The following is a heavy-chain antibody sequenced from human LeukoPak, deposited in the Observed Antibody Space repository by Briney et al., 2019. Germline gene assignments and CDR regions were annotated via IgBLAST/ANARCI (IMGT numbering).Heavy chain of an antibody. V-gene: IGHV1-46*01. CDR2: INPSGAST. J-gene: IGHJ4*02. Sequence: ASVKVSCKASGYTFTSYYMHWVRQAPGQGLAWMGIINPSGASTNYAQKFQGRVTMTRDTSTSTVYMELSSLRSEDTAVYYCARGAWPVAYYDSSGHLHYFDYWGQGTLVTVSS. CDR1: GYTFTSYY. CDR3: ARGAWPVAYYDSSGHLHYFDY. D-gene: IGHD3-22*01.